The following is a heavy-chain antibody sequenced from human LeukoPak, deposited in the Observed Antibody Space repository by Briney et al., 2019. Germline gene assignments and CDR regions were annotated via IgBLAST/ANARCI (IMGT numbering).Heavy chain of an antibody. J-gene: IGHJ4*02. Sequence: NPGGSLRLSCAASGFTFSSYSMNWVRQAPGKGLEWVSSISSSSSYIYYADSVKGRFTISRDNAKNSLYLQMNSLRAEDTAVYYCARDSLPASYSSGWYDFFDYWGQGTLVTVSS. V-gene: IGHV3-21*01. CDR3: ARDSLPASYSSGWYDFFDY. D-gene: IGHD6-19*01. CDR2: ISSSSSYI. CDR1: GFTFSSYS.